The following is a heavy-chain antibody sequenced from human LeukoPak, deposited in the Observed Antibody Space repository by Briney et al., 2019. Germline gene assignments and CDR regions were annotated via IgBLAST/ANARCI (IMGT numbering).Heavy chain of an antibody. CDR2: IYYSGNT. D-gene: IGHD6-13*01. CDR3: AREGAAAAADAFDI. V-gene: IGHV4-59*01. Sequence: SETLSLTCSVSGGSISDYYFSWIRQPPGKGLEWIGYIYYSGNTNYNPSLKSRVSISVDTSKNQFSLKLSSVTAADTAVYYCAREGAAAAADAFDIWGQGTMVTVSS. J-gene: IGHJ3*02. CDR1: GGSISDYY.